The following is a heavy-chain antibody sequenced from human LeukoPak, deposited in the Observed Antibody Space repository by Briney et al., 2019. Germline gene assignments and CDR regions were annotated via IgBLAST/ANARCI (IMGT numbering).Heavy chain of an antibody. CDR1: GGSISNNNYY. D-gene: IGHD1-1*01. CDR3: ATWRTAKTGFDY. J-gene: IGHJ4*02. CDR2: IYYSGSP. Sequence: SSETLSLTCTVSGGSISNNNYYWAWIRQPPGKGLECIGSIYYSGSPYYNPSLKSRVTISVDTSKNQFSLRLSSVTAADTAVYYCATWRTAKTGFDYWGQGTLVTVSS. V-gene: IGHV4-39*01.